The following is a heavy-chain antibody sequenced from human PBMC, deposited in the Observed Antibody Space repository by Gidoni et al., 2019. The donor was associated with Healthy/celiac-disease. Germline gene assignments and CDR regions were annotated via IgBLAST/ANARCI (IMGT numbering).Heavy chain of an antibody. Sequence: QVQLVESGGGLVTPGGSLRLSCAASGFTSSDDYMSWICQAPGKGLGWVSYNSSSSRYSNDADSGKGRFTISRDNAKNSLYLQMNSLRAEDTAVYYCARGNNSNYYYMDVWGKGTTVTVSS. CDR1: GFTSSDDY. CDR3: ARGNNSNYYYMDV. J-gene: IGHJ6*03. CDR2: NSSSSRYS. D-gene: IGHD3-22*01. V-gene: IGHV3-11*06.